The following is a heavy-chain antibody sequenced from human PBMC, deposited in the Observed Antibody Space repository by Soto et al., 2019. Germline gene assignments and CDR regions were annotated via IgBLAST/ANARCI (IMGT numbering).Heavy chain of an antibody. D-gene: IGHD2-2*01. CDR2: IIPIFDTA. V-gene: IGHV1-69*13. CDR1: GGTFSSYA. J-gene: IGHJ6*02. Sequence: GASVKVSCKTSGGTFSSYAISWVRQAPGQGLEWMGGIIPIFDTANYAQKFQGRVTITADDSTSTAYMELSSLRSEDTAVYYCARHHCISTSCYYYYYYGMDVWGQGTTVTVSS. CDR3: ARHHCISTSCYYYYYYGMDV.